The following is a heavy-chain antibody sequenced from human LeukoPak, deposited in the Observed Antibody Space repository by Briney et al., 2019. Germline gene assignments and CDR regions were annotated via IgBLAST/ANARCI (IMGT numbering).Heavy chain of an antibody. Sequence: PGGSLRLSCAASGFTFSSYSMNWVRQAPGKGLEWVSSISSRSTYIYHADSVKGRFTISRDNAKNSLFLQMNSLRAEDTAVYYCARDVYYGSGSPRLDYWGQGTLVTVSS. CDR3: ARDVYYGSGSPRLDY. V-gene: IGHV3-21*01. J-gene: IGHJ4*02. CDR2: ISSRSTYI. D-gene: IGHD3-10*01. CDR1: GFTFSSYS.